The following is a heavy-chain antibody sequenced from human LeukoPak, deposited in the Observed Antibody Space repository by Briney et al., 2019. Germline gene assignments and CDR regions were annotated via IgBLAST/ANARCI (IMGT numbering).Heavy chain of an antibody. V-gene: IGHV4-34*01. CDR1: GGSFSGYY. D-gene: IGHD3-22*01. CDR2: INHSGST. CDR3: ARVFRAYYYDSSGHPFNY. J-gene: IGHJ4*02. Sequence: PETLSLTCAVYGGSFSGYYWSWIRQPPGKGLEWIGEINHSGSTNYNPSLKSRVTISVDTSKNQFSLKLSSVTAADTAVYYCARVFRAYYYDSSGHPFNYWGQGTLVTVSS.